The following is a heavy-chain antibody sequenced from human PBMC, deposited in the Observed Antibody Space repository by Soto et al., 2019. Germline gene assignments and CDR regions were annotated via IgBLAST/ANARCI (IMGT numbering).Heavy chain of an antibody. Sequence: GGSLRLSCAASGFTFSSYSMNWVRQAPGKGLEWVSAISGSGGSTYYADSVKGRFTISRDNSKNTLYLQMNSLRAEDTAVYYCANWDPIIDAFDIWGQGTMVTVSS. D-gene: IGHD1-20*01. V-gene: IGHV3-23*01. CDR3: ANWDPIIDAFDI. CDR2: ISGSGGST. J-gene: IGHJ3*02. CDR1: GFTFSSYS.